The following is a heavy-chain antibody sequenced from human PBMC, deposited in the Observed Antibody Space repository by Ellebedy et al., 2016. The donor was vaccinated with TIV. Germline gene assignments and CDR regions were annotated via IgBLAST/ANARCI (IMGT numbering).Heavy chain of an antibody. V-gene: IGHV3-30*03. CDR1: GFTFGSYD. CDR3: TRAFYSYFCDY. Sequence: GGSPRLSCAASGFTFGSYDMHWVRQAPGKGLEWVATLSFDGSDKYYADSVKGRFTISRDNSKETLYLEMSSLRPEDTGVYYCTRAFYSYFCDYWGQGTLVTVSS. J-gene: IGHJ4*02. CDR2: LSFDGSDK. D-gene: IGHD2-21*01.